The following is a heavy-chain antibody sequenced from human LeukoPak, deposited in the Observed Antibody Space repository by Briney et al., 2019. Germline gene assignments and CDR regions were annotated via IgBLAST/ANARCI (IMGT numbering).Heavy chain of an antibody. CDR3: ARDVGGTLAGPEWFDP. D-gene: IGHD1-14*01. CDR1: GGSISSGGYY. V-gene: IGHV4-31*03. CDR2: IYYSGST. Sequence: PSETLSLTCTVSGGSISSGGYYWSWIRQPPGKGLEWIGYIYYSGSTYYNPSLKSRVTISVDTSKNQFSLKLSSVTAADTAVYYCARDVGGTLAGPEWFDPWGQGTLVTVSS. J-gene: IGHJ5*02.